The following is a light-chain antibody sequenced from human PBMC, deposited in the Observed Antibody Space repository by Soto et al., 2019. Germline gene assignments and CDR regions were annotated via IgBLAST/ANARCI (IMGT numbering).Light chain of an antibody. J-gene: IGKJ1*01. V-gene: IGKV4-1*01. CDR2: WAS. CDR1: QSILYSSNNKKY. CDR3: QQYYSIPPT. Sequence: DIAMTQSPDSLAVSLGERATVNCKSSQSILYSSNNKKYLAWYQQKPGHPPKLLIYWASTRESGVPDRFSGSGSGTDFTFTISSLQAEDVAVYYCQQYYSIPPTFGQGTKVEIK.